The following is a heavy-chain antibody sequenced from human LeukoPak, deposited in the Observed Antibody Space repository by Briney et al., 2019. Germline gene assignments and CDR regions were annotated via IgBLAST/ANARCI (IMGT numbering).Heavy chain of an antibody. J-gene: IGHJ6*03. CDR2: TSDSGNT. V-gene: IGHV4-59*12. CDR3: ARDPYYYYMDV. Sequence: PSETLSLTCTVSGGSIRNYYWNWIRQPPGKGLEWIGYTSDSGNTDYKPSLKSRVTISVDTSKNQFSLKLSSVTAADTAVYYCARDPYYYYMDVWGKGTTVTVSS. CDR1: GGSIRNYY.